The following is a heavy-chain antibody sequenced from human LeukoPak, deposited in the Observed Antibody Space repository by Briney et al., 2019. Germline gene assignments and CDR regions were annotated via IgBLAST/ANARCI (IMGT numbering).Heavy chain of an antibody. J-gene: IGHJ6*02. Sequence: GGSLRLSCAASGFTFSDYNMSWIRQAPGKGLEWISYISSSGSTIYYADSVKGRFTISRDNAKNSLYLQMNSLRAEDTAVYYCAIALRMAAYGMDVWGQGTTVTVSS. CDR1: GFTFSDYN. V-gene: IGHV3-11*01. D-gene: IGHD5-24*01. CDR2: ISSSGSTI. CDR3: AIALRMAAYGMDV.